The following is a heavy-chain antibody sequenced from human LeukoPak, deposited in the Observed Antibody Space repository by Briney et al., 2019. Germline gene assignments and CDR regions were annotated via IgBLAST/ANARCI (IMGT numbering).Heavy chain of an antibody. J-gene: IGHJ4*02. CDR1: GYTFTGYY. Sequence: ASVKVSCKASGYTFTGYYIHWVRQAPGQGLEWMGRINPNSGGTNYAQKFQGRATMTRDTSISTAYMEVSRLRSDDTAVYYCARSWGSSGWYDLDYWGQGTLVTVSS. D-gene: IGHD6-19*01. V-gene: IGHV1-2*06. CDR3: ARSWGSSGWYDLDY. CDR2: INPNSGGT.